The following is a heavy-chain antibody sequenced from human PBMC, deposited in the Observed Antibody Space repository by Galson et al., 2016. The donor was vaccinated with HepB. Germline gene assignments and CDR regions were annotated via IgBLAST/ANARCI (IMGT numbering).Heavy chain of an antibody. J-gene: IGHJ4*02. D-gene: IGHD3-3*01. CDR1: GFAFSSYA. CDR2: LVGGVAGP. CDR3: AREKGYYDFSSGYPDY. Sequence: RLSCAASGFAFSSYAMSWVRQAPGKGLKWSSGLVGGVAGPYNANSVKGRFTISRDTSKNTLYLQMNSLRAEDTAVYYCAREKGYYDFSSGYPDYWGQGTLVTVSS. V-gene: IGHV3-23*01.